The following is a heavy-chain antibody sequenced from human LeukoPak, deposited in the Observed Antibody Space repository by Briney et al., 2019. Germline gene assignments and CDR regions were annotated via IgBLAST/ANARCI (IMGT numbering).Heavy chain of an antibody. CDR3: ARIGRTYYYYYFDY. Sequence: SETLSLTCTVSVGSLNTNSYYWGWIRQPPGKGLEWIGCIYYSGSTYYNTSLQSRVTISVDTSKNQFSLKLSTVTAADTAVFYCARIGRTYYYYYFDYWGQGTLVTVSS. D-gene: IGHD2/OR15-2a*01. CDR2: IYYSGST. V-gene: IGHV4-39*01. J-gene: IGHJ4*02. CDR1: VGSLNTNSYY.